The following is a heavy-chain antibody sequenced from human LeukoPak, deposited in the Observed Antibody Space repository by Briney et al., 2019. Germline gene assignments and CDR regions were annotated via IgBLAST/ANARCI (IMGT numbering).Heavy chain of an antibody. V-gene: IGHV1-2*02. Sequence: GASVTVSCKASGSRFTDYYIHWVRQAPGQGLEWMGWSNPNSGGTNYAQKFQGRVTMTRDTSISTAYMELSRLRCDDTAVYYCAREPRPRGGWFVSDWGQGTLVTVSS. J-gene: IGHJ4*02. CDR3: AREPRPRGGWFVSD. CDR1: GSRFTDYY. CDR2: SNPNSGGT. D-gene: IGHD6-19*01.